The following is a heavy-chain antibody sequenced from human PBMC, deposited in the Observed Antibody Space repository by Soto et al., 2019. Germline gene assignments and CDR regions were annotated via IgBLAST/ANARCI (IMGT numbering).Heavy chain of an antibody. Sequence: SETLSLTCTVSGGSISSSSYYWGWIRQPPGKGLEWIGSIYYSGSTYYNPSLKSRVTISVDTSKNQFSLKLSSVTAADTAVYYCARLDYYGSGSYYNGNWFDPWGQGTLVTVSS. V-gene: IGHV4-39*01. CDR1: GGSISSSSYY. CDR2: IYYSGST. D-gene: IGHD3-10*01. J-gene: IGHJ5*02. CDR3: ARLDYYGSGSYYNGNWFDP.